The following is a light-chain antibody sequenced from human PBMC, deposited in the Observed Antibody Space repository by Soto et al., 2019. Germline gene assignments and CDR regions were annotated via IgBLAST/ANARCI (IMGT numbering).Light chain of an antibody. V-gene: IGKV3-20*01. CDR1: QSVSSSY. CDR3: QQYESSLRT. CDR2: GAS. Sequence: EIVLTQSPGTLSLSPGERATLSCRASQSVSSSYLAWYQQKPDQAPRLLIYGASSRATGIPDRFSGSGSGTDFTLTISRLEPEDFAVYYCQQYESSLRTFGQGTKVEIK. J-gene: IGKJ1*01.